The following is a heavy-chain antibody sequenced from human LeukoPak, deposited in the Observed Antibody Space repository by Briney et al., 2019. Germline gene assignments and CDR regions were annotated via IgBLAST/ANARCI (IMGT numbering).Heavy chain of an antibody. Sequence: GRSLRLSCAASGFTFSSYGMHWVRQAAGKGLEWVAVIPYDGSNKYYADSVKGRFTISRDNSKNTLYLQMNSLRAEDTAVYYCAKPPDYYGSDYWGQGTLVTVSS. D-gene: IGHD3-10*01. CDR3: AKPPDYYGSDY. CDR2: IPYDGSNK. V-gene: IGHV3-30*18. CDR1: GFTFSSYG. J-gene: IGHJ4*02.